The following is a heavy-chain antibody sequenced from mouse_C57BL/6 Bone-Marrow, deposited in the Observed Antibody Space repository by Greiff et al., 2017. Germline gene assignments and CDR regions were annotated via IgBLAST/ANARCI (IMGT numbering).Heavy chain of an antibody. Sequence: VQLQQSGAELVRPGASVKLSCTASGFNIKDDYMPWVKQRPEQGLEWIGWIDPENGDTEYASKFQGKATITADTSSNTAYLQLSSLTSEDTAVYYCTTDGNYDAMDYWGQGTSVTVSS. CDR1: GFNIKDDY. CDR3: TTDGNYDAMDY. CDR2: IDPENGDT. V-gene: IGHV14-4*01. J-gene: IGHJ4*01. D-gene: IGHD2-1*01.